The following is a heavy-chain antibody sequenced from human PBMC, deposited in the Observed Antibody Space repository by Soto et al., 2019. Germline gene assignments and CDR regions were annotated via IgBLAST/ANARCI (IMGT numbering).Heavy chain of an antibody. Sequence: GGSLRLSCAASGFTFSSYAMHWVRQAPGKGLEWVAVISYDGSNKYYADSVKGRFTISRDNSKNTLYLQMNSLRAEDTAVYYCARDSQRRYSSGWARFDPWGQGTLVTVSS. J-gene: IGHJ5*02. V-gene: IGHV3-30-3*01. CDR3: ARDSQRRYSSGWARFDP. D-gene: IGHD6-19*01. CDR1: GFTFSSYA. CDR2: ISYDGSNK.